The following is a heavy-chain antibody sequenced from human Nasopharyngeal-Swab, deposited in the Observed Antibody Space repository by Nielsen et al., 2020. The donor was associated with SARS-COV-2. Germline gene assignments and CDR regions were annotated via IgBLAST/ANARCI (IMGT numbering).Heavy chain of an antibody. CDR3: AKTRGYSYGWADY. CDR2: ILNDGSNK. D-gene: IGHD5-18*01. V-gene: IGHV3-30*18. Sequence: GESLKISCEASGLTFSSYGMHWVRQAPGKGLEWVADILNDGSNKYYADSVKGRFTITRDNSKNTLYLQMNSLRVEDTAVYYCAKTRGYSYGWADYWGQGTLVTVSS. J-gene: IGHJ4*02. CDR1: GLTFSSYG.